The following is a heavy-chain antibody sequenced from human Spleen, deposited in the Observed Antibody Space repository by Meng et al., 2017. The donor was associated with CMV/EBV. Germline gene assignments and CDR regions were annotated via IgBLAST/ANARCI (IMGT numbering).Heavy chain of an antibody. V-gene: IGHV3-23*03. J-gene: IGHJ4*02. CDR1: GFTFSGYW. Sequence: GGSLRLSCAASGFTFSGYWMSWVRQAPGKGLEWVSIIYSGGSSTDYEDSVKGRFTISRDDSKNTLYLQMDSLRAEDTAVYYCARDKIIIGARAKGLGGIWDYWGQGTLVTVSS. D-gene: IGHD3-16*01. CDR2: IYSGGSST. CDR3: ARDKIIIGARAKGLGGIWDY.